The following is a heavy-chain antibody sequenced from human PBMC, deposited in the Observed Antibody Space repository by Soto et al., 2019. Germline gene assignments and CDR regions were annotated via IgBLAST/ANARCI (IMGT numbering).Heavy chain of an antibody. V-gene: IGHV3-23*01. D-gene: IGHD4-17*01. CDR1: GFTFSSYA. Sequence: EVQLLESGGGLVQPGGSLRLSCAASGFTFSSYAMSWVRQAPGKGLEWVAAISGSGDSTYYADSVKGRFTISRDNSKNTQYLQMNSLRAEDTAVYYCAKRTVGWYFDLWGRGTLVTVSS. CDR2: ISGSGDST. J-gene: IGHJ2*01. CDR3: AKRTVGWYFDL.